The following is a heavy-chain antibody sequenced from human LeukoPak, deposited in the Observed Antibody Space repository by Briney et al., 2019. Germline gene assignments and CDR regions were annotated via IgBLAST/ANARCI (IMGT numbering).Heavy chain of an antibody. CDR1: GGTFSSYA. J-gene: IGHJ5*02. Sequence: GSSVKVSCKASGGTFSSYAISWVRQAPGQGLEWMGGIIPIFGTANYAQKFQGRVTITADESTSTAYMELSSLRSEDTAVYYCARDQRELAGPNWFDPWGQGTLVTVSS. D-gene: IGHD6-19*01. CDR2: IIPIFGTA. CDR3: ARDQRELAGPNWFDP. V-gene: IGHV1-69*01.